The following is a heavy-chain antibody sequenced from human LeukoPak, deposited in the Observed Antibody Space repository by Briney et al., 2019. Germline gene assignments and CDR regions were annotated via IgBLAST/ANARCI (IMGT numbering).Heavy chain of an antibody. V-gene: IGHV3-23*01. CDR3: AKDFVVVPGNVNYFDY. Sequence: GGSMRLSCAASGFTFSSYAMSWVRQAPGKGLEWVSAISGSGDNTYYADSVKGRFTVSRDNSKNTLYVQMKSLRAEDTAVYYCAKDFVVVPGNVNYFDYWGQGTLVTVSS. CDR2: ISGSGDNT. J-gene: IGHJ4*02. D-gene: IGHD2-21*02. CDR1: GFTFSSYA.